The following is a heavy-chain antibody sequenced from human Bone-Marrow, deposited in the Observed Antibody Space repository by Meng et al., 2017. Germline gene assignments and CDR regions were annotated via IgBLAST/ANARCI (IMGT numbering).Heavy chain of an antibody. CDR2: IETKPNNYAT. V-gene: IGHV3-73*01. D-gene: IGHD5-12*01. CDR1: GVTFSGSD. J-gene: IGHJ4*02. CDR3: ARVHGGYRRGYFDY. Sequence: GESLKISCAVSGVTFSGSDIHWVRQASGKGLEWVGRIETKPNNYATSYAASVRGRFTISRDDSKNTAYLGMNSLKTEDTALYYCARVHGGYRRGYFDYWGQGTLVTVSS.